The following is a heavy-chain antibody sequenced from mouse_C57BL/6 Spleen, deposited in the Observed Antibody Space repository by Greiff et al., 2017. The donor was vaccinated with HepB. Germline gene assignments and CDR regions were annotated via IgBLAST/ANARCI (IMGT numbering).Heavy chain of an antibody. D-gene: IGHD2-4*01. CDR1: GFNIKDYY. CDR2: IDPENGDT. V-gene: IGHV14-4*01. J-gene: IGHJ2*01. CDR3: TVYYDYEDY. Sequence: VQLKQSGAELVRPGASVKLSCTASGFNIKDYYMHWVKQRPEQGLEWIGWIDPENGDTEYASKFQGKATITADTSSNTAYLQLSSLTSEDTAVYYCTVYYDYEDYWGQGTTLTVSS.